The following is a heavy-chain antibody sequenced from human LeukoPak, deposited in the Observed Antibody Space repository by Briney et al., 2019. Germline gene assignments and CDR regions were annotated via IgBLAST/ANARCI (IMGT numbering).Heavy chain of an antibody. CDR2: LSYDGSND. CDR3: ARTYYYDRSGYYDNWFDP. Sequence: GGSLRLSCAASGFTFSTYAMHWVRQAPGKGLEWISLLSYDGSNDYYADSVKGRFTISGDNSKNTLYLQMDSLRADDTAVYYCARTYYYDRSGYYDNWFDPWGQGTLVTVAS. V-gene: IGHV3-30-3*01. CDR1: GFTFSTYA. J-gene: IGHJ5*02. D-gene: IGHD3-22*01.